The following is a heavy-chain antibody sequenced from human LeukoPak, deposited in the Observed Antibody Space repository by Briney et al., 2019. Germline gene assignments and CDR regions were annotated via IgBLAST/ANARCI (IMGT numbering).Heavy chain of an antibody. D-gene: IGHD2-21*02. CDR2: IYHSGNT. Sequence: SETLSLTCTVSGDSISSYYWSWIRQPPGKGLEWIGYIYHSGNTNSNPSLKSRVTISVDTTKNQFSLKLSSVTAADTAVYYCARSIIVVVAAGALDIWGQGTMVTVSS. CDR3: ARSIIVVVAAGALDI. J-gene: IGHJ3*02. CDR1: GDSISSYY. V-gene: IGHV4-59*08.